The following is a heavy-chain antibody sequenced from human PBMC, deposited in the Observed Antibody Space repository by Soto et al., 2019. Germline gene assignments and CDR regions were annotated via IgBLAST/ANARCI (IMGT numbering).Heavy chain of an antibody. CDR3: ARDRAVAGTNDFDY. D-gene: IGHD6-19*01. CDR1: GFTFSDYY. V-gene: IGHV3-11*06. CDR2: ISSSSSYT. Sequence: VGSVRLSCAASGFTFSDYYMSWIRQAPGKGLEWVSYISSSSSYTNYADSVKGRFTISRDNAKNSLYLQMNSLRAEDTAVYYCARDRAVAGTNDFDYWGQGTLVTVSS. J-gene: IGHJ4*02.